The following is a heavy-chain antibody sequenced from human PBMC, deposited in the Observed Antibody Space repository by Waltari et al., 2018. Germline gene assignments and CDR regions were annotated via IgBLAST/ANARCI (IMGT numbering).Heavy chain of an antibody. CDR1: GYTFTSYD. Sequence: QVQLVQSGAEVKKPGASVKVSCKASGYTFTSYDINWVRQATGQGLEWMGWRNPNSCNTGYAQKFQGRGTMTRNTSISTAYMELSSLRSEDTAVYYCARGLRDMVRGVIIRRNWFDPWGQGTLVTVSS. CDR3: ARGLRDMVRGVIIRRNWFDP. J-gene: IGHJ5*02. CDR2: RNPNSCNT. V-gene: IGHV1-8*01. D-gene: IGHD3-10*01.